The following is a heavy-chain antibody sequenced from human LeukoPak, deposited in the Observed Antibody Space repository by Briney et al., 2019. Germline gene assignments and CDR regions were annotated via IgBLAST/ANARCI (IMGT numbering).Heavy chain of an antibody. CDR3: ASLYSSSWYRYFDY. V-gene: IGHV4-59*01. CDR1: GGSISSYY. D-gene: IGHD6-13*01. Sequence: KPSETLSLTCTVSGGSISSYYWSWIRQPPGKGLEWIGYIYYSGSTNYNPSLKSRVTISVDTSKNQFSLKLSSVTAADTAVYYCASLYSSSWYRYFDYWGQGTLVTVSP. J-gene: IGHJ4*02. CDR2: IYYSGST.